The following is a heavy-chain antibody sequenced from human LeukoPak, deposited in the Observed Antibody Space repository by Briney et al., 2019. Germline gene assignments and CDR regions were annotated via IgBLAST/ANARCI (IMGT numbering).Heavy chain of an antibody. CDR3: ARAMFYYDSSGYYAWFDP. Sequence: GASVKVSCKASGYTFTSYDINWVRQAPGQGLEWMGWMNSISGNTGYAQKFQGRVTMTRDTSISTAYMELSSLTSEDTGVYCARAMFYYDSSGYYAWFDPWGQGTQVTVSS. D-gene: IGHD3-22*01. CDR2: MNSISGNT. V-gene: IGHV1-8*02. J-gene: IGHJ5*02. CDR1: GYTFTSYD.